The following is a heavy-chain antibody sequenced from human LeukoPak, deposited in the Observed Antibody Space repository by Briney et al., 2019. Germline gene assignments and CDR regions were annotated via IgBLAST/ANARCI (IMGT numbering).Heavy chain of an antibody. Sequence: SETLSLTCAVYGGSFSGYYWSWIRQPPGKGLEWIGEINHSGSTNYNPSLKSRVTISVDTSKNQFSLKLSSGTAADTAVYYCARYIVVVPAAKSAFDYWGQGTLVTVSS. CDR3: ARYIVVVPAAKSAFDY. V-gene: IGHV4-34*01. D-gene: IGHD2-2*01. J-gene: IGHJ4*02. CDR1: GGSFSGYY. CDR2: INHSGST.